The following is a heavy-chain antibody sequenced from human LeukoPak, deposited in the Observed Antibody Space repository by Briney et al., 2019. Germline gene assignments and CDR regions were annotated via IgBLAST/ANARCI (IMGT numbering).Heavy chain of an antibody. J-gene: IGHJ4*02. CDR3: ARTIGHYDFWSGYKYYFDY. V-gene: IGHV3-7*01. Sequence: PGGSLRLSCAPSGFTFSSYAMSWVRQAPGKGLEWVANIERDGSEKYYVDSVKGRFTISRDNAKNSLYLQMNSLRAEDTAVYYCARTIGHYDFWSGYKYYFDYWGQGTLVTVSS. D-gene: IGHD3-3*01. CDR1: GFTFSSYA. CDR2: IERDGSEK.